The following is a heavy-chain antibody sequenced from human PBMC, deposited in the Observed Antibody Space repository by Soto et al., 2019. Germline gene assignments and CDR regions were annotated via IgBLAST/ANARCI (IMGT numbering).Heavy chain of an antibody. V-gene: IGHV1-69*02. Sequence: QVQLVQSGAEVKEPGASVKVSCKLSGDTFRTYPITWLRQAPGQGLEWMGRIIPILDVTDYAQRFQGRLTLTADKSTATAYMEMSSLRSEDTAMFYCARGANGRGSGGSLAIWGRGTMVTVSS. CDR2: IIPILDVT. J-gene: IGHJ3*02. CDR3: ARGANGRGSGGSLAI. CDR1: GDTFRTYP. D-gene: IGHD2-8*01.